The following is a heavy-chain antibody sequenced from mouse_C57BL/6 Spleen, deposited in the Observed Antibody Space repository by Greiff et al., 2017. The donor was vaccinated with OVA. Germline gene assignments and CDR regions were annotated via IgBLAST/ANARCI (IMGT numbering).Heavy chain of an antibody. CDR1: GYAFSSSW. Sequence: VQLQQSGPELVKPGASVKISCKASGYAFSSSWMNWVKQRPGKGLEWIGRIYPGDGDTNYNGKFKGKATLTADKSSSTAYMQLSSLTSEDSAVYFCASGTAQALFAYWGQGTLVTVSA. V-gene: IGHV1-82*01. J-gene: IGHJ3*01. CDR2: IYPGDGDT. D-gene: IGHD3-2*02. CDR3: ASGTAQALFAY.